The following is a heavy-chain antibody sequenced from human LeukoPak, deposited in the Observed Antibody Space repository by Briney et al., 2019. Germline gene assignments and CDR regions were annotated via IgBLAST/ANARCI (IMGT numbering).Heavy chain of an antibody. V-gene: IGHV4-59*01. Sequence: SETLSLTCAVSSGSMSSYYWSWIRQPPGKGLEWIGYIYYTGVTNYSPSLKRRLTISLDTAMKQFSLNLRSVTAADKAMYYCARGGSGYPLDYWGQGTLVTVSS. CDR3: ARGGSGYPLDY. CDR1: SGSMSSYY. J-gene: IGHJ4*02. CDR2: IYYTGVT. D-gene: IGHD3-22*01.